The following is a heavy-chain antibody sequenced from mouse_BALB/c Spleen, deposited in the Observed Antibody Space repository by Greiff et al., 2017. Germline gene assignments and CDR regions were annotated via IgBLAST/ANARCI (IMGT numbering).Heavy chain of an antibody. Sequence: QVQLQQSGAELMKPGASVKISCKATGYTFSSYWIKWVKQRPGHGLEWIGEILPGSGSTNYNEKFKGKATFTADTSSNTAYMQLSSLTSEDSAVYYCARNYRYDAMDYWGQGTSVSVSS. CDR2: ILPGSGST. J-gene: IGHJ4*01. D-gene: IGHD2-14*01. CDR3: ARNYRYDAMDY. V-gene: IGHV1-9*01. CDR1: GYTFSSYW.